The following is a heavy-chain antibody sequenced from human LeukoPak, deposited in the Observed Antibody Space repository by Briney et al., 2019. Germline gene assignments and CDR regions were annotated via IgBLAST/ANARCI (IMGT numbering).Heavy chain of an antibody. D-gene: IGHD2-15*01. V-gene: IGHV3-7*01. CDR3: ARVRRYCSGGSCYYNDH. Sequence: PGGSLRLSCAAPGFTFSSYWMSWVPQAPGKGLEWVPNIKQDGSEKYYVYSVKGRFTISRDNAKNSMYLQMNSLRAEDTAVYYCARVRRYCSGGSCYYNDHWGQGTLVTVSS. J-gene: IGHJ4*02. CDR1: GFTFSSYW. CDR2: IKQDGSEK.